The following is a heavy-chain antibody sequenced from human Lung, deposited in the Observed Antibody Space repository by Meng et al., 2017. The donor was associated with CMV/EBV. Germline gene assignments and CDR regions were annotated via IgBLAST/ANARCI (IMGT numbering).Heavy chain of an antibody. J-gene: IGHJ4*02. CDR3: ARDAYGVIDSYYFDY. CDR1: GFTFSGYE. CDR2: ISYTGNTI. V-gene: IGHV3-48*03. Sequence: GESLKISCAASGFTFSGYEMNWVRQAPGKGLEWVSYISYTGNTISYADSVKGRFTISRDNAKNSLFLQMNSLRAEDMAIYYCARDAYGVIDSYYFDYWGQGTLVTVSS. D-gene: IGHD4-17*01.